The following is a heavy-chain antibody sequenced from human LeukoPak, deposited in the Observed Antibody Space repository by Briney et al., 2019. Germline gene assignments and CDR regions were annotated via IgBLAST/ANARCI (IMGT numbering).Heavy chain of an antibody. CDR3: VSSSRSWFSH. V-gene: IGHV3-48*04. D-gene: IGHD6-13*01. CDR1: GLTFSSYS. Sequence: GGSLRLSCAASGLTFSSYSMNWVRQAPGKGLEWVSDISSGSSTINYAHSVKGRFTISRDNAKNSLHLQMNSLRAEDTAVFYCVSSSRSWFSHWGQGTLVTVSS. J-gene: IGHJ4*02. CDR2: ISSGSSTI.